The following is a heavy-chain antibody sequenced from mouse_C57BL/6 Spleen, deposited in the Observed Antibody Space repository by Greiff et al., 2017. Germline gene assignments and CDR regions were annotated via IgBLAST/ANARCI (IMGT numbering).Heavy chain of an antibody. V-gene: IGHV1-4*01. D-gene: IGHD1-2*01. Sequence: QVQLQQSGAELARPGASVKMSCKASGYTFTSYTMHWVKQRPGQGLEWLGYINPSSGYTKYNQKFKDKATFTADKSSSTAYMQLSSLTAEDTAVYYCAHYADYYAMDYWGQGTSVTVSS. CDR3: AHYADYYAMDY. CDR1: GYTFTSYT. CDR2: INPSSGYT. J-gene: IGHJ4*01.